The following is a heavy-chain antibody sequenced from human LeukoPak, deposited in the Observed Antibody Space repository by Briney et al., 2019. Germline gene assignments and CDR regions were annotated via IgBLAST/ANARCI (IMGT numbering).Heavy chain of an antibody. Sequence: GASVKVSCKISGHALSDLSIHWVRQAPGRGPEGMGGFDPEVGDKRHAQKFQGRVTMTEETSTDTDYMELSSLISEDTAVYYCTTVVWNGGGYFDYWGQGTMVTVSS. V-gene: IGHV1-24*01. CDR2: FDPEVGDK. D-gene: IGHD1-1*01. CDR3: TTVVWNGGGYFDY. CDR1: GHALSDLS. J-gene: IGHJ4*03.